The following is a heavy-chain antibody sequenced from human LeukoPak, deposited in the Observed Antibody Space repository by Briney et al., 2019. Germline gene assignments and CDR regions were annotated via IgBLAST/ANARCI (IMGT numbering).Heavy chain of an antibody. CDR2: IKDKSNDEKI. Sequence: GGSLRLSCAASGFDFNTYSMNWVRQAPGKGPEWVGRIKDKSNDEKIDYAAPVKGRFTISRDDSKNTLYLQMNSLKIEDTAVYYCTTGHEYCGAECYNSRFDYWGQGTLVTVSS. CDR3: TTGHEYCGAECYNSRFDY. J-gene: IGHJ4*02. CDR1: GFDFNTYS. V-gene: IGHV3-15*07. D-gene: IGHD2-21*01.